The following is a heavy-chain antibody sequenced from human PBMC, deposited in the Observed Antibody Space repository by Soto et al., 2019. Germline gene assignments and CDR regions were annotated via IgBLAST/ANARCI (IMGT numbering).Heavy chain of an antibody. V-gene: IGHV3-48*01. CDR2: ISSSSSTM. Sequence: EAQLVESGGGLVQPGGSLRLSCAASGFSFSNYNMNWVRQAPGKRLEWISYISSSSSTMYYADSVKGRFTISRDNVENSLYLQMNSLRVEDTAVYYCARRPLGATVVTTRYFDFWGQGTLVTVSS. J-gene: IGHJ4*02. CDR1: GFSFSNYN. D-gene: IGHD2-21*02. CDR3: ARRPLGATVVTTRYFDF.